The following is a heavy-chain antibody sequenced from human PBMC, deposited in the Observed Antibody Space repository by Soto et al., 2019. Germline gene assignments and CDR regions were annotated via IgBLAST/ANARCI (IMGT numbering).Heavy chain of an antibody. J-gene: IGHJ6*02. CDR3: ASLEPAYYYGMDV. CDR2: IWYDGSNK. CDR1: GFTFSSYG. V-gene: IGHV3-33*01. Sequence: SGGGVVQPGRSLRLSCAASGFTFSSYGMHWVRQAPGKGLEWVAVIWYDGSNKYYADSVKGRFTISRDNSKNTLYLQMNSLRAEDTAVYYCASLEPAYYYGMDVWGQGTTVTVSS.